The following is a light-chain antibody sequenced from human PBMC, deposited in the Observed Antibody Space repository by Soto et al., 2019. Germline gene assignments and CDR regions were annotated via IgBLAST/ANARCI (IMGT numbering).Light chain of an antibody. V-gene: IGKV3-15*01. CDR2: ATS. Sequence: EILMTQSPDTLSVSPGERATLSCRASQSVSRKLAWYQQKPGQAPRLLIYATSTRATGIPARFSGSGSGTEFTLTISSLQYEDFAVYYCQQSNTWPPWTFGQGTKVDIK. CDR1: QSVSRK. J-gene: IGKJ1*01. CDR3: QQSNTWPPWT.